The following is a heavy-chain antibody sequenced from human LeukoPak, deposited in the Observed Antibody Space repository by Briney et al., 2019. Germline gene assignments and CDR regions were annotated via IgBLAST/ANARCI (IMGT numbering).Heavy chain of an antibody. Sequence: PGGSLRLSCAASGFTFSSYAMHWVRQAPGKGLEWVAVISYDGSNKYYADSVKGRFTISRDNSKNTLYLQMNSLRAEDTAVYYCAREDVQWLASGLFDYWGQGTLVTVSS. CDR2: ISYDGSNK. CDR1: GFTFSSYA. J-gene: IGHJ4*02. CDR3: AREDVQWLASGLFDY. D-gene: IGHD6-19*01. V-gene: IGHV3-30-3*01.